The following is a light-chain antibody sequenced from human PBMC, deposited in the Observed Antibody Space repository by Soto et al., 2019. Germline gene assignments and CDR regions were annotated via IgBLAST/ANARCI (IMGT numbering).Light chain of an antibody. CDR2: RNK. Sequence: QSVLTQPPAASGTPGQRVTISCSLSSSNIGSTYVYWYQQFPGTAPKLLIYRNKQRPPGAPDRFSGSKSGTSASLAISGLRSEDEADYYCAAWDDSLSGWVFGGGTKVTVL. J-gene: IGLJ3*02. CDR1: SSNIGSTY. V-gene: IGLV1-47*01. CDR3: AAWDDSLSGWV.